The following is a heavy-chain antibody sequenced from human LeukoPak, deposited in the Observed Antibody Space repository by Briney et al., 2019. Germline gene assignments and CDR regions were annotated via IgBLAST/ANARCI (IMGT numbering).Heavy chain of an antibody. Sequence: SVKVSCQASGYTFTGYYLHWVRQAPGQGLEWMGWINPHNADTNYAQRFQGRVTMTRDTSITTAYMVLSRLRSDDTAVYYCASVKDIVVGGGPYYFDYWGQGTLVTVSS. CDR3: ASVKDIVVGGGPYYFDY. D-gene: IGHD2-15*01. V-gene: IGHV1-2*02. CDR2: INPHNADT. CDR1: GYTFTGYY. J-gene: IGHJ4*02.